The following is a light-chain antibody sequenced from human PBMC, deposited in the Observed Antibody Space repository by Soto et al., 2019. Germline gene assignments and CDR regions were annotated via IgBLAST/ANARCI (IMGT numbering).Light chain of an antibody. CDR3: ETWDNTAVV. CDR2: LEGSGGY. CDR1: SGHSGYS. Sequence: QSVLTQSSSASASLGSSVRLTCTLSSGHSGYSIAWHQQQPGKAPRYLMRLEGSGGYNKGSGVPARFSGSSSGADRYLTISNLQSEDEADYYCETWDNTAVVFGGGTKVTVL. V-gene: IGLV4-60*03. J-gene: IGLJ2*01.